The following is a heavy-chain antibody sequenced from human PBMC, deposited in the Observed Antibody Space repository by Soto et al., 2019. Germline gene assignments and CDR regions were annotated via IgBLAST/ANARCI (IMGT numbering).Heavy chain of an antibody. CDR2: IYTSGRT. Sequence: QVQLQESGPGLVKPSESLSLTCSVSGGSIGNYYWAWIRQSAGKGLEWIGRIYTSGRTHYNPSLTGRGTMSIDTSKNQCSLRLTSVTAADTAMYYCARDYGVNTALDYWYFDLWGRGTLVTVSS. D-gene: IGHD5-18*01. J-gene: IGHJ2*01. CDR3: ARDYGVNTALDYWYFDL. V-gene: IGHV4-4*07. CDR1: GGSIGNYY.